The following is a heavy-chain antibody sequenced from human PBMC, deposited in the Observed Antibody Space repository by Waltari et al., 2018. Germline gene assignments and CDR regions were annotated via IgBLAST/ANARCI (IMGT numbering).Heavy chain of an antibody. V-gene: IGHV4-34*01. CDR2: INHSGST. Sequence: QVQLQQWGAGLLKPSETLSLTCAVHGGSFGGYFWRWIRQPPGKGLAWIGEINHSGSTNYNPSLKSRVTISVDTSKNQFSLKLSSVTAADTAVYYCARGVRDGYVNWYFDLWGRGTLVTVSS. D-gene: IGHD5-12*01. J-gene: IGHJ2*01. CDR3: ARGVRDGYVNWYFDL. CDR1: GGSFGGYF.